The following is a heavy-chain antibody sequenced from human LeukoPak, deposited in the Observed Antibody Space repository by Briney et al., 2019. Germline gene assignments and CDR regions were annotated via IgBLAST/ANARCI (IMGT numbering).Heavy chain of an antibody. CDR3: ARDSGYTYGYHDY. CDR1: GGSISSYY. V-gene: IGHV4-59*01. CDR2: IYYSGST. Sequence: PSETLSLTCTVSGGSISSYYWSWIRQPPGKGLEWIGYIYYSGSTNYSPSLKSRVTISVDTSKNQFSLKLRSVTAADTAVYYCARDSGYTYGYHDYWGQGTLVTVSS. D-gene: IGHD5-18*01. J-gene: IGHJ4*02.